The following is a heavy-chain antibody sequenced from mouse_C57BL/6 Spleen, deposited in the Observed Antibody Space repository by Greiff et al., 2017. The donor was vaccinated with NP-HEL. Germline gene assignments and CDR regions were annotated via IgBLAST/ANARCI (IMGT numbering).Heavy chain of an antibody. Sequence: VQLQQSDAELVKPGASVKISCKASGYTFTDHTIHWMKQRPEQGLEWIGYIYPSDGSTKYNEKFKGKATLTADKSSSTAYMQLNSLTSEGSAVYFCAGDWSATVVPGYFDVWGTGTTVTVSS. J-gene: IGHJ1*03. CDR3: AGDWSATVVPGYFDV. CDR2: IYPSDGST. V-gene: IGHV1-78*01. CDR1: GYTFTDHT. D-gene: IGHD1-1*01.